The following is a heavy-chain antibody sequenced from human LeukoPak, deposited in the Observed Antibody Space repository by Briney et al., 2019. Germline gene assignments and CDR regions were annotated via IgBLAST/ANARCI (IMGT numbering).Heavy chain of an antibody. CDR1: GGSISSGSYY. CDR3: ARNNTLMMYPRGGEDEGFDY. Sequence: PSETLSLTCTVSGGSISSGSYYWGWIRQPPGKGLEWIGSIYYSGSTHYNPSLKSRVTISVDTSKNEFSLKLSSVTAADTAVYYFARNNTLMMYPRGGEDEGFDYWGQGTLVTVSS. J-gene: IGHJ4*02. V-gene: IGHV4-39*01. D-gene: IGHD2-8*01. CDR2: IYYSGST.